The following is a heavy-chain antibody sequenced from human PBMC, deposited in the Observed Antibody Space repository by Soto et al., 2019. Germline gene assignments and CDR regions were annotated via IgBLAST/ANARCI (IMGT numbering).Heavy chain of an antibody. J-gene: IGHJ4*02. CDR2: LSNTGRRT. CDR1: VFPFGANA. Sequence: GGTLRLSCVVSVFPFGANAMSWVRQAPGKGLEWVSGLSNTGRRTSYADSVKGRFNISRDNSENTVYLQMNSLRVEDTAVYYCATEMGATQGPFDNWGQGTLVTVSS. D-gene: IGHD1-26*01. V-gene: IGHV3-23*01. CDR3: ATEMGATQGPFDN.